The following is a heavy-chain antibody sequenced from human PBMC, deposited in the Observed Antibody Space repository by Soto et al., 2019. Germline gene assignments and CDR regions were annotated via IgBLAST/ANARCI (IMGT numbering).Heavy chain of an antibody. CDR2: IRSKAKSYAT. Sequence: EVQLVESGGGLVQPGGSLKLSCAASGFGFSGSVMHWVRQAAGKGLEWVGRIRSKAKSYATAYDASVKGRFTISRDDSKNTTYLQMDSLKTEDTAVYYCTIQDLRVGGTGAFDYWGQGTLVTVSS. V-gene: IGHV3-73*02. J-gene: IGHJ4*02. CDR3: TIQDLRVGGTGAFDY. CDR1: GFGFSGSV. D-gene: IGHD3-10*01.